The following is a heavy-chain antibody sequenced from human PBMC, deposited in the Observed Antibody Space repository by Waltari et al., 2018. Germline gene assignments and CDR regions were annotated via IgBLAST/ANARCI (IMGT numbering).Heavy chain of an antibody. CDR1: GFTFRAFP. D-gene: IGHD3-3*01. J-gene: IGHJ4*02. CDR3: VKDPLDGDYFDY. CDR2: IYSDGSK. V-gene: IGHV3-23*03. Sequence: EVQLLESGGGLVRLGGSLSLSFPASGFTFRAFPLSWVRQAPGKGLKWVSVIYSDGSKYYADSVKGRFTISRDNSKNTVFLKMNSLKSEDTAVYYCVKDPLDGDYFDYWGQGTLVTVSS.